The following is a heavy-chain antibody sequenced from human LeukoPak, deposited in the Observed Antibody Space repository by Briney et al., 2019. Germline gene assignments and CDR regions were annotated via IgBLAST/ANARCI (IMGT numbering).Heavy chain of an antibody. CDR3: ARGPNLEWLLHFDY. CDR2: INAGNGNT. V-gene: IGHV1-3*01. CDR1: GYTFTSYA. J-gene: IGHJ4*02. D-gene: IGHD3-3*01. Sequence: ASVTVSCTASGYTFTSYAMHWVRQAPGQRLEWMGWINAGNGNTKYSQKFQGRVTITRDTSASTAYMELSSLRSEDTAVYYCARGPNLEWLLHFDYWGQGTLVTVSS.